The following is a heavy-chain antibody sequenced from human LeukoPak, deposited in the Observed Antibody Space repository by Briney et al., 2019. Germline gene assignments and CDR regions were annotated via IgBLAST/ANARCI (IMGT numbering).Heavy chain of an antibody. CDR3: ARPGLLWFGDRYYFDY. J-gene: IGHJ4*02. Sequence: PGGSLRLSCAASGFTFSSYEMNWIRQPPGKGLEWIGEINHSGSTNYNPSLKSRVTISVDTSKNQFSLKLSSVTAADTAVYYCARPGLLWFGDRYYFDYWGQGTLVTVSS. D-gene: IGHD3-10*01. V-gene: IGHV4-34*01. CDR2: INHSGST. CDR1: GFTFSSYE.